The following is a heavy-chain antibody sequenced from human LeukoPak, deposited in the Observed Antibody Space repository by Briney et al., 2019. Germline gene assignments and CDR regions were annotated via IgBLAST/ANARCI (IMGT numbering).Heavy chain of an antibody. V-gene: IGHV3-49*03. D-gene: IGHD3-10*01. CDR3: TRVGRGGGSGSYYNGNPKLTPDY. CDR1: GFTFGDYA. J-gene: IGHJ4*02. CDR2: IRSKAYGGTT. Sequence: PGGSLRLSCTASGFTFGDYAMSWFRQAPGKGLEWVGFIRSKAYGGTTEYAASVKGRFTISRDDSKSIAYLQMNSLKTEDTAVYYCTRVGRGGGSGSYYNGNPKLTPDYWGQGTLVTVSS.